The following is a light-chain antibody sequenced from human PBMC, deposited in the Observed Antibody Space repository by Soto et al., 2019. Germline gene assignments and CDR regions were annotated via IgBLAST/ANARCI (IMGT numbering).Light chain of an antibody. J-gene: IGLJ1*01. V-gene: IGLV2-14*01. CDR1: SSDVGGYNY. CDR3: SSYTSSSTLYV. CDR2: EVS. Sequence: QSALTQPASVSGSPGQSITISCTGTSSDVGGYNYVSWYQQHPGKAPKLMIYEVSNRTSGVSNRFAGSKSGNTASLTISGLQAEDEDDYYCSSYTSSSTLYVFGTGTKVTVL.